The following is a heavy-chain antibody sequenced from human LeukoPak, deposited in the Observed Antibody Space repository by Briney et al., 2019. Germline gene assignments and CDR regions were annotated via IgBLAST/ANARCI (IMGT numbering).Heavy chain of an antibody. CDR2: IIPIFGIA. CDR1: GGTFSSYG. Sequence: SVKVSCKASGGTFSSYGMSWVRQAPGQGLEWMGRIIPIFGIANYAQKFQGRVTITADKSTSTAYMELSSLRSEDMAVYYCARDYVAPYYYYGMDVWGQGTTVTVSS. CDR3: ARDYVAPYYYYGMDV. J-gene: IGHJ6*02. V-gene: IGHV1-69*04. D-gene: IGHD3-16*01.